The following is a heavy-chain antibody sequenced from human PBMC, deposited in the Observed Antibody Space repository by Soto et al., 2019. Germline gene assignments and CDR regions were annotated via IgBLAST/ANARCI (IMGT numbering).Heavy chain of an antibody. CDR2: LRISGGNT. Sequence: DVQLMESGGGLVQPGGSLRLSCAASGFTFSNYDMRWVRQAPGKGLEWVSVLRISGGNTYYADSVKGRFTISRDNSKDTLYLQMNSLRAEDTAVYYCAKAAWLDYWGQGTLVTVSS. J-gene: IGHJ4*02. CDR1: GFTFSNYD. V-gene: IGHV3-23*01. CDR3: AKAAWLDY.